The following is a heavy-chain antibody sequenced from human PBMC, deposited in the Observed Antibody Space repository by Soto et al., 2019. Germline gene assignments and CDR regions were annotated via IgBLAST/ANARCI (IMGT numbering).Heavy chain of an antibody. CDR2: IYYSGST. V-gene: IGHV4-59*01. CDR3: ARVLRYFDWTPDAFDI. Sequence: PSETPSLTCTVSGGSISSYYWSWIRQPPGKGLEWIGYIYYSGSTNYNPSLKSRVTISVDTSKNQFSLKLSSVTAADTAVYYCARVLRYFDWTPDAFDIWGQGTMVTVS. D-gene: IGHD3-9*01. J-gene: IGHJ3*02. CDR1: GGSISSYY.